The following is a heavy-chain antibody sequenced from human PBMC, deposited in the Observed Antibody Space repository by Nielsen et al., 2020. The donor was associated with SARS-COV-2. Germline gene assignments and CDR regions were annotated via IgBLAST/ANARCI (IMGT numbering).Heavy chain of an antibody. CDR1: DGSISGYY. J-gene: IGHJ4*02. D-gene: IGHD3-10*01. V-gene: IGHV4-59*01. CDR2: VYSDGRT. Sequence: SETLSLTCTVSDGSISGYYWNWLRQAPGKALEWVGFVYSDGRTRYSPSLKSRITMSVDTSKNHVSLKLESVTAADTAVYYCARGRGGFFGDLFYLDYWGPGTLVAVSS. CDR3: ARGRGGFFGDLFYLDY.